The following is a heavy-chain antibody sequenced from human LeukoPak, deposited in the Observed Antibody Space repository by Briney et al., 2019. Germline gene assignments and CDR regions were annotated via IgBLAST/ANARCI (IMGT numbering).Heavy chain of an antibody. Sequence: PGGSLRLSCAAPGFTFSGYWMHWVRQAPGKGLVWVSRINSDGSSTSYADSVKGRFTISRDNAKNSLYLQMNSLRAEDTAVYYCAELGITMIGGVWGKGTTVTISS. V-gene: IGHV3-74*01. D-gene: IGHD3-10*02. CDR1: GFTFSGYW. CDR2: INSDGSST. J-gene: IGHJ6*04. CDR3: AELGITMIGGV.